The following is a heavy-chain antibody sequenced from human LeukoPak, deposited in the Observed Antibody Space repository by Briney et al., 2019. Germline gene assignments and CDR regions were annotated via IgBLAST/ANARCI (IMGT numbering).Heavy chain of an antibody. J-gene: IGHJ5*02. CDR1: GFTFSSYD. D-gene: IGHD2-2*01. V-gene: IGHV3-21*01. CDR3: ARADCSSSTCYLRRSWFDP. Sequence: GGSLRLSCAASGFTFSSYDMNWVRQAPGKGLEWVSSISTSSRYIYYTASVRGRFTISRDDAKNSLYLQMNSLRAEDTAVYYCARADCSSSTCYLRRSWFDPWGQGTLVTVSS. CDR2: ISTSSRYI.